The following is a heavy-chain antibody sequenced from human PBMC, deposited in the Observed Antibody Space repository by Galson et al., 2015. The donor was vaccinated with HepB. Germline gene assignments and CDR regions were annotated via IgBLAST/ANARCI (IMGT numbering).Heavy chain of an antibody. Sequence: ETLSLTCAVYGGSLSGYYYWSWIRQPPGKGLEWIGEIDRYGSTDYNPSLKSRVTMSVDRPKNQFSLKLSSVTAADTAVYYCGRRPSNGGTVVDWRSWFDPWGQGTLVTVSS. V-gene: IGHV4-34*01. J-gene: IGHJ5*02. CDR2: IDRYGST. D-gene: IGHD4-23*01. CDR1: GGSLSGYYY. CDR3: GRRPSNGGTVVDWRSWFDP.